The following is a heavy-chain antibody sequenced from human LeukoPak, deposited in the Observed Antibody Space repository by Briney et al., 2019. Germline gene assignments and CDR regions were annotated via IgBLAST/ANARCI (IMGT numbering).Heavy chain of an antibody. D-gene: IGHD3/OR15-3a*01. CDR2: ISPSGGST. CDR3: ARWYGLGYYMDV. V-gene: IGHV1-46*01. CDR1: GYTFTSNY. Sequence: GASVKVSCKAFGYTFTSNYMHWVRQAPGQGPEWMGVISPSGGSTTYAQKFQGRVTLTRDMSTSTDYLELSSLRSEDTAVYYCARWYGLGYYMDVWGKGTTVTISS. J-gene: IGHJ6*03.